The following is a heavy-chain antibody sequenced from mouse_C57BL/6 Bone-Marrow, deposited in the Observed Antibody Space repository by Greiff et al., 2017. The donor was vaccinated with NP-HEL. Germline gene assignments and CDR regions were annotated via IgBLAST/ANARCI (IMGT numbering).Heavy chain of an antibody. CDR3: ARRDGPAWFAY. Sequence: DVQLQESGAELVKPGASVKLSCTASGFNIKDYYMHWVKQRTEQGLEWIGRIDPEDGETKYAPKFQGKATITADTATNTAYLQLSSLTSEDTAVYYCARRDGPAWFAYWGQGTLVTVSA. CDR1: GFNIKDYY. D-gene: IGHD2-3*01. V-gene: IGHV14-2*01. CDR2: IDPEDGET. J-gene: IGHJ3*01.